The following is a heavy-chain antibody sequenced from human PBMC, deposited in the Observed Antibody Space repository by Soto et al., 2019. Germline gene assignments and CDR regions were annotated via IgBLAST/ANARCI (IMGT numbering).Heavy chain of an antibody. CDR3: ARVKSRSSSSYFDY. J-gene: IGHJ4*02. D-gene: IGHD6-6*01. V-gene: IGHV3-7*05. CDR1: GFTFSSYW. CDR2: IKQDGSEK. Sequence: GGSLRLSCAASGFTFSSYWMSWVRQAPGKGLEWVANIKQDGSEKYYVDSVKGRFTISRDNAKNSLYLQMNSLRAEDTAVYYWARVKSRSSSSYFDYWGQGTLVTVSS.